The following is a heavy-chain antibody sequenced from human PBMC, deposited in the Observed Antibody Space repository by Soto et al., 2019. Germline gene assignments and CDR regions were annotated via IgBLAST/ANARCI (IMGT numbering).Heavy chain of an antibody. CDR2: IDWDDDK. D-gene: IGHD3-22*01. J-gene: IGHJ4*02. Sequence: SGPTLVNPTQTLTLTCTFSGFSLSTSGMCVSWIRQPPGKALEWLALIDWDDDKYYSTSLKTRLTISKDTSKNQVVLTMTNMDPVDTATYYCARIKSTYYDSSGYYLYLFDYWGQGTLVTVPA. CDR1: GFSLSTSGMC. CDR3: ARIKSTYYDSSGYYLYLFDY. V-gene: IGHV2-70*01.